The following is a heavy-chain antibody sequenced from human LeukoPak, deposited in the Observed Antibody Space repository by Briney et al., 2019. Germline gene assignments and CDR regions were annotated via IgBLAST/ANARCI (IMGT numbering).Heavy chain of an antibody. D-gene: IGHD1-7*01. CDR3: ARGTRSFNRKTGTTYYFDY. CDR2: MNPNSGNT. CDR1: GYTFTSYD. Sequence: GASVKVSRKASGYTFTSYDINWVRQATGQGLEWMGWMNPNSGNTGYAQKFQGRVTITRNTSISTAYMELSSLRSEDTAVYYCARGTRSFNRKTGTTYYFDYWGQGTLVTVSS. J-gene: IGHJ4*02. V-gene: IGHV1-8*03.